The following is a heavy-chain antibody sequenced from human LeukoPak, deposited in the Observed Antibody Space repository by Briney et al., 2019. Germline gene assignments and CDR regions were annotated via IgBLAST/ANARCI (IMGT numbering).Heavy chain of an antibody. Sequence: AGGSLRLSCAASGFTFSGYEMNWVRQAPGKGLEWVSYISSIGSTIYYADSVKGRFTISRDNAKNSLYLLMNSLRAEDTAVYYCARIYDECFDYWGQGTLVTVSS. V-gene: IGHV3-48*03. CDR3: ARIYDECFDY. D-gene: IGHD3-16*01. J-gene: IGHJ4*02. CDR2: ISSIGSTI. CDR1: GFTFSGYE.